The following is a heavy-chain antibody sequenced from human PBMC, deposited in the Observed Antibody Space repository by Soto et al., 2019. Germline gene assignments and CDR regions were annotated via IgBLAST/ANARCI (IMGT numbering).Heavy chain of an antibody. Sequence: LSLTCTVSGGSISSGDYYWSWIRQPPGKGLEWIGYIYYSGSTYYNPSLKSRVTISVDTSKNQFSLKLSSVTVADTAVYYCARVPYYGGKHADFWGQGTLVTVSS. J-gene: IGHJ4*02. D-gene: IGHD4-17*01. CDR1: GGSISSGDYY. CDR3: ARVPYYGGKHADF. CDR2: IYYSGST. V-gene: IGHV4-30-4*01.